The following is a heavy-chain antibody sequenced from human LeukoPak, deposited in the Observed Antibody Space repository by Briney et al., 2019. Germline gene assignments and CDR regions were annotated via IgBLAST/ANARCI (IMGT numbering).Heavy chain of an antibody. J-gene: IGHJ4*02. D-gene: IGHD1-20*01. CDR2: ISGSGGST. CDR3: AKGRGNWNDYFDY. V-gene: IGHV3-23*01. CDR1: GFTFNDAW. Sequence: GGSLRLSCAASGFTFNDAWMSWVRQAPGKGLEWVSGISGSGGSTYYADSVKGRFTISRDNSKNTLYLQMNSLRAEDTAVYYCAKGRGNWNDYFDYWGQGTLVTVSS.